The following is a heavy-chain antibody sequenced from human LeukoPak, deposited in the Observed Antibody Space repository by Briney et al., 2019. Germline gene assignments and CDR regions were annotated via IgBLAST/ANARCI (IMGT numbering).Heavy chain of an antibody. V-gene: IGHV3-7*05. J-gene: IGHJ3*02. CDR3: TFSSYGDHVGVDAFDI. CDR1: GFTFSTYW. D-gene: IGHD4-17*01. Sequence: GGSLRLSCAASGFTFSTYWMSWVRQAPGKGLEWVANIKQDGSEKYYVDSVKGRFTISRDNAKNSLYLQMNSLRAEDTAVYYCTFSSYGDHVGVDAFDIWGQGTMVTVSS. CDR2: IKQDGSEK.